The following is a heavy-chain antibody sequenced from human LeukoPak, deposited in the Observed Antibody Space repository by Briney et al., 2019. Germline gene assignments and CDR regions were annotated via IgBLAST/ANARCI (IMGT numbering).Heavy chain of an antibody. Sequence: GGSLRLSCVASGFDFSLYGMYWVRQAPGKGLESVAVITYDGNAYYTDSVKGRFTISRDNPNNRLYLQMNSLRPGDTGIYYAFTMSDAFDVWGRGTLVSVSS. CDR3: FTMSDAFDV. D-gene: IGHD3-22*01. CDR1: GFDFSLYG. J-gene: IGHJ3*01. CDR2: ITYDGNA. V-gene: IGHV3-30*03.